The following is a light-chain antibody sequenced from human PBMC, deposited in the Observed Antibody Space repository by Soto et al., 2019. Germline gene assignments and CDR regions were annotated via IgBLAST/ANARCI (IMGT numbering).Light chain of an antibody. J-gene: IGLJ3*02. CDR3: SSYRSTITV. V-gene: IGLV2-14*01. Sequence: QSALTQPASVSGSPGQSITISCTGTSSDVGGHNYVSWYQQHPGKVPKLMIYEVSNRPSGVSNRYSGSKSGNTASLTISGLQAEDEADYYCSSYRSTITVFGGGTKLTVL. CDR1: SSDVGGHNY. CDR2: EVS.